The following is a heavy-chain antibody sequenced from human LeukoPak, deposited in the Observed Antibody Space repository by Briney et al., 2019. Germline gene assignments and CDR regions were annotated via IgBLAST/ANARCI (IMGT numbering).Heavy chain of an antibody. D-gene: IGHD3-3*01. CDR1: GGSISSSSYY. J-gene: IGHJ3*02. Sequence: SETLSLTCTVSGGSISSSSYYWGWIRQPPGKGLEWIGSIYYSGSTYYNPSLKSRVTISVDTSKNQFSLKLSSVTAADTAVYYCARIPPGRFLEWLPLPGAFDIWGQGTMVTVSS. CDR2: IYYSGST. CDR3: ARIPPGRFLEWLPLPGAFDI. V-gene: IGHV4-39*01.